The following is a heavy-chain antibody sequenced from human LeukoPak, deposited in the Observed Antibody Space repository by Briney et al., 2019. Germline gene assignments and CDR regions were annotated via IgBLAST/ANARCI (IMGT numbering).Heavy chain of an antibody. D-gene: IGHD2-15*01. V-gene: IGHV3-23*01. CDR2: ISGSAGST. Sequence: GGSLRLSCAASGFTFSGYAMSWVRQAPGQGLEWVSAISGSAGSTYYAESVKGRFTISRDNSKNTLYLQMNGLRAEDTAVYHCAKDRRQCSGGTCNSYYYYGMDVWGQGTTVTVSS. CDR1: GFTFSGYA. CDR3: AKDRRQCSGGTCNSYYYYGMDV. J-gene: IGHJ6*02.